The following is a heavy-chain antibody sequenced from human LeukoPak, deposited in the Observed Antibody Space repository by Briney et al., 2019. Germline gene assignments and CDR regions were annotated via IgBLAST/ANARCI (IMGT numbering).Heavy chain of an antibody. J-gene: IGHJ4*02. Sequence: GGSLRLSCAASGFTFSSYEMNWVRQAPGKGLEWVSYISSSGSTIYYADSVKGRFTISRDNAENSLYLQMNSLRAEDTAVYYCAREGMATTVDYWGQGTLVTVSS. CDR2: ISSSGSTI. V-gene: IGHV3-48*03. CDR3: AREGMATTVDY. CDR1: GFTFSSYE. D-gene: IGHD5-24*01.